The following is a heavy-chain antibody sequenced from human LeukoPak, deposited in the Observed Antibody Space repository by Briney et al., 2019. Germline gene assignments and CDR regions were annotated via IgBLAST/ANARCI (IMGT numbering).Heavy chain of an antibody. CDR3: ARGDSSSWYGDY. V-gene: IGHV1-69*13. J-gene: IGHJ4*02. Sequence: ASVKVSCKASGGTFSSYAISWVRQAPGQGLEWMGGIIPICGTANYAQKFQGRVTITADESTSTAYMELSSLRSEDTGVYYCARGDSSSWYGDYWGQGTLVTVSS. CDR1: GGTFSSYA. CDR2: IIPICGTA. D-gene: IGHD6-13*01.